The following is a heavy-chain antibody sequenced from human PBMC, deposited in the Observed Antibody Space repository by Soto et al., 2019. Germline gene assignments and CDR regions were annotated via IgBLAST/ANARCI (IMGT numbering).Heavy chain of an antibody. CDR3: AREAAEIVGEGYWCDP. J-gene: IGHJ5*02. Sequence: SETLSLTCTVSGDSFSGYYWSWIRQPAGKGLEWIGRVYTNGNTDYNPSLTSRVSVSVDTSKNQFSLKLRFATAADTAVYYCAREAAEIVGEGYWCDPWGQGILVTVSS. D-gene: IGHD6-13*01. V-gene: IGHV4-4*07. CDR2: VYTNGNT. CDR1: GDSFSGYY.